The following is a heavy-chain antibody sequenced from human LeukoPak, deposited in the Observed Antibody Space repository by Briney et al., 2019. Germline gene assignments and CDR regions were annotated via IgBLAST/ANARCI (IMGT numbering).Heavy chain of an antibody. J-gene: IGHJ4*02. Sequence: GGSLRLSCAASGFTFSSYAMHWVRQAPGKGLEWVAVISYDGSNKYYADSVKGRFTISRDNSKNTLYLQMNSLRAEDTAVYYCARELSEVPYDYWGQGTLVTVSS. CDR1: GFTFSSYA. V-gene: IGHV3-30-3*01. CDR2: ISYDGSNK. CDR3: ARELSEVPYDY. D-gene: IGHD2/OR15-2a*01.